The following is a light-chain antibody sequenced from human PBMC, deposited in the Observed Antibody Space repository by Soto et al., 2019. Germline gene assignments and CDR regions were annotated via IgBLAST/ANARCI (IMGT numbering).Light chain of an antibody. Sequence: EIVLTQSPATLSLSPGDRATLSCRASQRVSSNFLAWYQQRPGQTPRLLIYGAFTRATGIPDRFSGGGSGTDFSLTISRLEPEYFGVYYCQQYGSSPFNFGPGTKVDIK. CDR3: QQYGSSPFN. CDR1: QRVSSNF. V-gene: IGKV3-20*01. CDR2: GAF. J-gene: IGKJ3*01.